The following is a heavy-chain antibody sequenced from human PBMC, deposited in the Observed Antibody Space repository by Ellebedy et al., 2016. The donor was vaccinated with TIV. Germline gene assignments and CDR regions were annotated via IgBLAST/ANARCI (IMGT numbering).Heavy chain of an antibody. D-gene: IGHD1-26*01. J-gene: IGHJ3*02. Sequence: GESLKISCAASGFTFSSYWMSWVRQAPGKGLEWVANIHQDGSEKFYVDSVKGRFTISRDNAKTSLYLQMNSLRAEDTAVYYCATDGSYCDYLSPTHAFATWGQGTMLTVSS. CDR2: IHQDGSEK. V-gene: IGHV3-7*01. CDR3: ATDGSYCDYLSPTHAFAT. CDR1: GFTFSSYW.